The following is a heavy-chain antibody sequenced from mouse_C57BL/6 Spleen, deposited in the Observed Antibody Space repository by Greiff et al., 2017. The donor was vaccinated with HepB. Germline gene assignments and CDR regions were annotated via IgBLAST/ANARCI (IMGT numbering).Heavy chain of an antibody. Sequence: QVQLQQSGTELVKPGASVKLSCKASGYTFTSYWMHWVKQRPGQGLEWIGNINPSNGGTNYNEKFKSKATLTVDKSSSTAYMQLSSLTSEDSAVYYCAREGGSYWYFDVWGTGTTVTVSS. CDR3: AREGGSYWYFDV. CDR1: GYTFTSYW. CDR2: INPSNGGT. D-gene: IGHD1-1*01. V-gene: IGHV1-53*01. J-gene: IGHJ1*03.